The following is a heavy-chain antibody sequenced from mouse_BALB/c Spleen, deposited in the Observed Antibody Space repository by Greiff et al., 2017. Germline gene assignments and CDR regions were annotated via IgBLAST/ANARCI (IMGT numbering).Heavy chain of an antibody. J-gene: IGHJ2*01. V-gene: IGHV7-3*02. CDR2: IRNKANGYTT. D-gene: IGHD2-1*01. CDR1: GFTFTDYY. Sequence: EVKLVESGGGLVQPGGSLRLSCATSGFTFTDYYMSWVRQPPGKALEWLGFIRNKANGYTTEYSASVKGRFTISRDNSQSILYLQMNTLRAEDSATYYCARHGNYFYFDYWGQGTTLTVSS. CDR3: ARHGNYFYFDY.